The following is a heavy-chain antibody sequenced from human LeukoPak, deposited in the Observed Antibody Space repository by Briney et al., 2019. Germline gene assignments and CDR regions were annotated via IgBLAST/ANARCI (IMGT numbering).Heavy chain of an antibody. CDR3: TTVSLVVVAAASNV. Sequence: GGSLRLSCAASGYTFSNAWMSWIRQAPGKGLEWVGLIKAKSDGGTTDYAAPVRGRFTISRDDSKNTLYLQMSSLRTEDTAVYYCTTVSLVVVAAASNVWGQGTLVTVSS. J-gene: IGHJ4*02. V-gene: IGHV3-15*01. CDR2: IKAKSDGGTT. CDR1: GYTFSNAW. D-gene: IGHD2-2*01.